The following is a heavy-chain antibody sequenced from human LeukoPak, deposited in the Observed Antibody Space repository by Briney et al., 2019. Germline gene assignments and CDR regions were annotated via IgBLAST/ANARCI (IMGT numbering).Heavy chain of an antibody. CDR2: IIPILGIA. V-gene: IGHV1-69*04. D-gene: IGHD3-9*01. J-gene: IGHJ4*02. Sequence: GASVKVSCKASGYTFTSYGISWVRQAPGQGLEWMGRIIPILGIANYAQKFQGRVTITADKSTSTAYMELSSLRSEDTAVYYCARVGAFDYDFDYWGQGTLVTVSS. CDR1: GYTFTSYG. CDR3: ARVGAFDYDFDY.